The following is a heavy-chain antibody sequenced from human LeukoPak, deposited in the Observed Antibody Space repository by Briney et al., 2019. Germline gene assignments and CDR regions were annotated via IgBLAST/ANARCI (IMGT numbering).Heavy chain of an antibody. CDR1: GFTFSSYG. J-gene: IGHJ4*02. CDR2: ISYDGSNK. CDR3: AKRGYYYDSSGYYSRTYFDY. Sequence: GGSLRLSCVVSGFTFSSYGMHWVRQAPGKGLEWVAVISYDGSNKYYADSVKGRFTISRDNSKNTLCLQMNSLRAEDTAVYYCAKRGYYYDSSGYYSRTYFDYWGQGTLVTVSS. V-gene: IGHV3-30*18. D-gene: IGHD3-22*01.